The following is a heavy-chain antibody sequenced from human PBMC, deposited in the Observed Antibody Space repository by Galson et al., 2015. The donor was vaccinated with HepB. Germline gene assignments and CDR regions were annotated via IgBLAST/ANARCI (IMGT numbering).Heavy chain of an antibody. Sequence: SVKVSCKASGYSFTNYYMHWVRQAPGQGLEWMGTINPSGGNITYAQKFQGRVTMTRDTSTSTVYMELSSLRSEDTAVYYCARLDCSGGSCYSRGYFYYYYVVDVWVQGTTVTVSS. CDR3: ARLDCSGGSCYSRGYFYYYYVVDV. CDR1: GYSFTNYY. V-gene: IGHV1-46*01. CDR2: INPSGGNI. D-gene: IGHD2-15*01. J-gene: IGHJ6*02.